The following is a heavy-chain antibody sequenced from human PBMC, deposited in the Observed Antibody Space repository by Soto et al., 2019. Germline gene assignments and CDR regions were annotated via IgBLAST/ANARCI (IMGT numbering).Heavy chain of an antibody. J-gene: IGHJ6*02. Sequence: ASVKVSCKVSGYTLTELSMHWVRQAPGKGLEWMGGFDPEDGETIYAQKFQGRVTMTEDTSTDTAYMELSSLRSEDTAVYYCATSSRYWYGMDVWGQGTTVTVS. CDR1: GYTLTELS. CDR3: ATSSRYWYGMDV. V-gene: IGHV1-24*01. CDR2: FDPEDGET.